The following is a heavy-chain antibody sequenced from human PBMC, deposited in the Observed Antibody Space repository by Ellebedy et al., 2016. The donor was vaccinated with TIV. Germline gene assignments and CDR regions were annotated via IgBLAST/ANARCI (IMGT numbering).Heavy chain of an antibody. J-gene: IGHJ4*02. CDR2: MSYSGST. CDR3: ARISSSSAYYFDY. CDR1: GASISSYL. D-gene: IGHD6-6*01. Sequence: MPGGSLRLSCTVSGASISSYLWSWIRQPAGKGLEWVGRMSYSGSTNYNPSLKSRLTMSVDTSKNQFSLKLSSVTAADTAVYYCARISSSSAYYFDYWGQGNLVTVSS. V-gene: IGHV4-4*07.